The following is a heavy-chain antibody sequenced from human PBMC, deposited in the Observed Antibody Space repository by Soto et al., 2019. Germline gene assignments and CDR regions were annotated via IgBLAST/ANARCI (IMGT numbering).Heavy chain of an antibody. Sequence: GASVKVSCKASGYTFTGYYMHWVRQAPGQGLEWMGWINPNSGGTNYAQKFQGWVTMTRDTSISTAYMELSRLRSDDTAVYYCARGAPEFVFGPTNSGFDPWGQGTLVTVSS. CDR2: INPNSGGT. D-gene: IGHD3-10*01. CDR3: ARGAPEFVFGPTNSGFDP. V-gene: IGHV1-2*04. CDR1: GYTFTGYY. J-gene: IGHJ5*02.